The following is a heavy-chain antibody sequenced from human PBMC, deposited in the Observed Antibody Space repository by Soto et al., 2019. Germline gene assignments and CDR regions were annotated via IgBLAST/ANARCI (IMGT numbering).Heavy chain of an antibody. V-gene: IGHV4-39*01. Sequence: QLQLQESGPGLLKPSETLSLTCTVSGGPISSSSYYWGWIRQPPGKGLEWIGSIYYRGSTYYNPSLKSRVTISVDTSKNQYSLKRSSVTAADTSVYYCARHGAPRWLQCYFDYWGQGTLVTVSS. CDR1: GGPISSSSYY. CDR2: IYYRGST. D-gene: IGHD5-12*01. J-gene: IGHJ4*02. CDR3: ARHGAPRWLQCYFDY.